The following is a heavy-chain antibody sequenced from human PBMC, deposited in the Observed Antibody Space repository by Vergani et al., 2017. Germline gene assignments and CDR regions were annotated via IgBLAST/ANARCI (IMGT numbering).Heavy chain of an antibody. Sequence: EVQLLQSGGGVIQPGGSVRLSCAASGFTFSACPMTWVRQAPGKGLEWVSAISARYPSTYYADSVKGRFTISRDNSKNMLYLQMNSLRAEDTAVYYCARLFYDTTPYLQGGYDCWGQGTLVYVSS. D-gene: IGHD2/OR15-2a*01. CDR2: ISARYPST. CDR1: GFTFSACP. CDR3: ARLFYDTTPYLQGGYDC. J-gene: IGHJ4*02. V-gene: IGHV3-23*01.